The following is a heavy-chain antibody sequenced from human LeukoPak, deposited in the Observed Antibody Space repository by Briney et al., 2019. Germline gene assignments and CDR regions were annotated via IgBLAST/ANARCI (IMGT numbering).Heavy chain of an antibody. V-gene: IGHV4-59*11. D-gene: IGHD3-10*01. Sequence: SETLSLTCIVSGGPISTHYWSWSRQPPGKGLEWIGYNDYSGSTNYNPSLKSRVTISVDTSKNHFSLKLNSVTAADTAVHYCARGATFRGTYYTDVWGKGTTVTVSS. CDR3: ARGATFRGTYYTDV. CDR1: GGPISTHY. J-gene: IGHJ6*03. CDR2: NDYSGST.